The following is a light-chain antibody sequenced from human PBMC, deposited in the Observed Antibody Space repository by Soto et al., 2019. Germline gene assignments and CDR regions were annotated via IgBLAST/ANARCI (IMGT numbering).Light chain of an antibody. Sequence: ILMSQSPATLSVSPGYRATFSCRASQSVSTYLPWYQQKPGQAPRQLLYDVSYRATGIAARLSGSGSGTDFFLIISSLEPEDYAIYYCQQRSNWPRFTFGPGTKVDI. V-gene: IGKV3-11*01. CDR2: DVS. CDR3: QQRSNWPRFT. CDR1: QSVSTY. J-gene: IGKJ3*01.